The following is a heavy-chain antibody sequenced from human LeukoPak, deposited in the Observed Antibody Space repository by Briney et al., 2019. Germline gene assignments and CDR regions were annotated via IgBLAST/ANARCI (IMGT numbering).Heavy chain of an antibody. CDR2: INHSGST. Sequence: SETLSLTCAVYGGSFSGYYWSWIRQPPGKGLKWIGEINHSGSTNYNPSLKSRVTISVDTSKNQFSLKLSSVTAADTAVYYCAAVAYCGGDCYSMDHWGQGTLVTVSS. CDR3: AAVAYCGGDCYSMDH. J-gene: IGHJ4*02. D-gene: IGHD2-21*02. V-gene: IGHV4-34*01. CDR1: GGSFSGYY.